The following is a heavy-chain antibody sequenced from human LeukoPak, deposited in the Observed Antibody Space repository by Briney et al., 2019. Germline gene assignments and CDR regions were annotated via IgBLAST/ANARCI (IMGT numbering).Heavy chain of an antibody. V-gene: IGHV1-69*01. CDR1: GGTFSSYA. CDR2: IIPIFGTA. Sequence: SVKVSCKASGGTFSSYAISWVRQAPGQRLEWMGGIIPIFGTANYAQKFQGRVTITADESTSTAYMELSSLRPEDTAVYYCARSLDYSNYRTPFDYWGQGTLVTVSS. J-gene: IGHJ4*02. D-gene: IGHD4-11*01. CDR3: ARSLDYSNYRTPFDY.